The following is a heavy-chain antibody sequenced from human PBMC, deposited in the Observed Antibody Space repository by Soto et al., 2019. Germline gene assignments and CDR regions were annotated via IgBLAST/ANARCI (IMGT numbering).Heavy chain of an antibody. V-gene: IGHV1-3*01. Sequence: ASVKVSCKASGYTFTSYGISWVRQAPGQRLEWMGWINAGSGNTRYSQHFQGRVTFTRDTAASTAYMELSSLRSEDTAVYYCTRDLDYWGQGTLVTVSS. J-gene: IGHJ4*02. CDR2: INAGSGNT. CDR1: GYTFTSYG. CDR3: TRDLDY.